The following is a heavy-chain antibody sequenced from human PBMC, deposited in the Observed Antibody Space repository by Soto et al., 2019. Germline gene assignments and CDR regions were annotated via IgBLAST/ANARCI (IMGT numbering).Heavy chain of an antibody. Sequence: ASVKVSCKASGYTFHNYGVNWVRQAPGQGLEWMGWINPNSGGTNYAQKFQGRVTMTRDTSISTAYMELSRLRSDDTAVYYCARELGYCSSTSCPFDPWGQGTLVTAPQ. CDR2: INPNSGGT. CDR3: ARELGYCSSTSCPFDP. V-gene: IGHV1-2*02. CDR1: GYTFHNYG. J-gene: IGHJ5*02. D-gene: IGHD2-2*01.